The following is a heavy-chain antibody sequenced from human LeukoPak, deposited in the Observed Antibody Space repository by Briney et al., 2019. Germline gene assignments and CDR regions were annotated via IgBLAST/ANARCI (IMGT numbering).Heavy chain of an antibody. Sequence: GGSLRLSCAASGFTFSSYAMSWVRQAPGKGLEWVSASSGSGGSTYYADSVKGRFTISRDNSRDTLYLQMNSLRAEDTAVYYCAKGYYDYVWGSYYFDYWGQGTLVTVSS. D-gene: IGHD3-16*01. V-gene: IGHV3-23*01. CDR3: AKGYYDYVWGSYYFDY. CDR2: SSGSGGST. J-gene: IGHJ4*02. CDR1: GFTFSSYA.